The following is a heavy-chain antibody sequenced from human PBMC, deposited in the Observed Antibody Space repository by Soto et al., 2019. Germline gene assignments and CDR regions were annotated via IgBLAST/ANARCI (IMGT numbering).Heavy chain of an antibody. CDR1: GGSISSGGYS. CDR2: IYHSGST. D-gene: IGHD3-10*01. CDR3: ARGFDYYGSGTPPTWFDP. J-gene: IGHJ5*02. Sequence: KTSETLSLTCAASGGSISSGGYSWSWIRQPPGKGLEWIGYIYHSGSTYYNPSLKSRVTISVDRSKNQFSLKLSSVTAADTAVYYCARGFDYYGSGTPPTWFDPWGQGTLVTVSS. V-gene: IGHV4-30-2*01.